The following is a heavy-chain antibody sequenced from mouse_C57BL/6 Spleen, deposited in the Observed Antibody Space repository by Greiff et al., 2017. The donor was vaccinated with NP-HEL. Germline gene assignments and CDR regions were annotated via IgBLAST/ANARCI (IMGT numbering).Heavy chain of an antibody. D-gene: IGHD3-1*01. J-gene: IGHJ2*01. CDR3: ARDGDHSGYFDY. CDR1: GFTFSSYA. Sequence: EVKLEESGGGLVKPGGSLKLSCAASGFTFSSYAMSWVRQTPEKRLEWVATISDGGSYTYYPDNVKGRFTISRDNAKNNLYLQMSHLKSEDTAMYYCARDGDHSGYFDYWGQGTTLTVSS. V-gene: IGHV5-4*01. CDR2: ISDGGSYT.